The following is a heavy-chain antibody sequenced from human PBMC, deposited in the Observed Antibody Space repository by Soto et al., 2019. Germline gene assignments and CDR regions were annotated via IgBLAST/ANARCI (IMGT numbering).Heavy chain of an antibody. J-gene: IGHJ4*02. CDR1: GFTFSNYY. V-gene: IGHV3-11*01. CDR3: ARSYSSGWEFDY. Sequence: GSLRLSCGASGFTFSNYYMSWIRQAPGKGLEWVSYISSTGRTIYYADSVKGRLTVSRDNAQNSLSLKLNSLRVEDTAVYYCARSYSSGWEFDYWGQGTQVTVSS. CDR2: ISSTGRTI. D-gene: IGHD6-19*01.